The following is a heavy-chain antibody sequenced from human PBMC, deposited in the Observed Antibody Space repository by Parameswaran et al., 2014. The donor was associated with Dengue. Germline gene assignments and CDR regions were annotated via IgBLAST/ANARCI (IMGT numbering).Heavy chain of an antibody. V-gene: IGHV3-74*01. CDR3: ARDQTLDYYDSSAQDY. D-gene: IGHD3-22*01. Sequence: WIRQPPGKGLVWVSRINSDGSYTSYADSVKGRFTISRDNAKNTLYLQMNSLRAEDTAVYYCARDQTLDYYDSSAQDYWGQGTLVTVSS. J-gene: IGHJ4*02. CDR2: INSDGSYT.